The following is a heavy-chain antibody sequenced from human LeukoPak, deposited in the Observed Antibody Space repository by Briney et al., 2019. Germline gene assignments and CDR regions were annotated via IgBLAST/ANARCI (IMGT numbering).Heavy chain of an antibody. CDR2: ISASGAST. Sequence: PGGSLRLSSAAAGLTLSSYGMSWDSHAPGKGLEWVSAISASGASTYYADSVKGRFTISRDNSKNTLYLQMNSLRAEDTAVYYCAKDRGSWITANGYWGHGTLVTVSS. CDR3: AKDRGSWITANGY. D-gene: IGHD5-18*01. J-gene: IGHJ4*01. CDR1: GLTLSSYG. V-gene: IGHV3-23*01.